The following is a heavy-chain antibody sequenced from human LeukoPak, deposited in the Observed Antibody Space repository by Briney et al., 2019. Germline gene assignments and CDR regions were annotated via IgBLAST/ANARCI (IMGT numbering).Heavy chain of an antibody. CDR1: GFTFSEHY. V-gene: IGHV3-72*01. Sequence: GGSLRLSCAASGFTFSEHYREWVRQAPGKGLEWVVRIRKKANSYSTDYAASVKGRFTISRDDSKNSLYLQMNSLKTEDTAVYYWARGVDYGAHFDYWGQGTLVTVSS. J-gene: IGHJ4*02. D-gene: IGHD4-17*01. CDR3: ARGVDYGAHFDY. CDR2: IRKKANSYST.